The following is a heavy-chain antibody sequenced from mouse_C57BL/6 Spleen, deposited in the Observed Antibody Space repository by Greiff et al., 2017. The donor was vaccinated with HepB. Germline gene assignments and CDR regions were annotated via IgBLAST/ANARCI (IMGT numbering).Heavy chain of an antibody. CDR3: ARRDSSGYSYYFDY. CDR1: GYTFTSYW. D-gene: IGHD3-2*02. CDR2: IYPSDSET. Sequence: QVQLQQPGAELVRPGSSVKLSCKASGYTFTSYWMDWVKQRPGQGLEWIGNIYPSDSETHYNQKFKDKATLTVDTSSSTAYMQLSSLTSEDSAVYYCARRDSSGYSYYFDYWGQGTTLTVSS. V-gene: IGHV1-61*01. J-gene: IGHJ2*01.